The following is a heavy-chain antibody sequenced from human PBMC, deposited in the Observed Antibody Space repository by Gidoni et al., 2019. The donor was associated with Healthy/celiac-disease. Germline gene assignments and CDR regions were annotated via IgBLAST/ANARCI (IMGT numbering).Heavy chain of an antibody. CDR2: NSGDVGSP. CDR3: AKYAGVYWNDYYFDY. Sequence: EVQMVESGGGVVQPGGSRRLSCAASGVTFDDYAMHWVRLAPGKGLEWVSLNSGDVGSPYYADSVMGRFTISSDNSKNSLYLQMNSLRTEDTALYYCAKYAGVYWNDYYFDYWGQGTLVTVSS. V-gene: IGHV3-43*02. J-gene: IGHJ4*02. D-gene: IGHD1-1*01. CDR1: GVTFDDYA.